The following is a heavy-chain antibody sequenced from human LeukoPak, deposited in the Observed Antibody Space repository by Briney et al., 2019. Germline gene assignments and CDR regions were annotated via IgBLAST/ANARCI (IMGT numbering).Heavy chain of an antibody. Sequence: GGSLRLSCAASGFTFSSYWMSWVRQAPGKGLEWVANIKRDGSEKYYVDSVKGRFTISRDNAKNSLYLQMNSLRAEDTAVYYCARQEYYYDSSGYYFFDYWGQGTLVTVSS. CDR2: IKRDGSEK. J-gene: IGHJ4*02. CDR3: ARQEYYYDSSGYYFFDY. CDR1: GFTFSSYW. V-gene: IGHV3-7*01. D-gene: IGHD3-22*01.